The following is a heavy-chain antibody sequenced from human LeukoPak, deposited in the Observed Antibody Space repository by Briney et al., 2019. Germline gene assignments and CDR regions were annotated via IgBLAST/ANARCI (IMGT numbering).Heavy chain of an antibody. CDR1: GGSISSYY. Sequence: SETLSLTCTVSGGSISSYYWSWIRQPPGKGLEWIGYIFYSGSTNYNPSLKSRVTISIDTSKNQFSLRLTPVTAADTAVYYCARTPYYGSSNYYNGRFDYWGQGTLVTVSS. D-gene: IGHD3-10*01. CDR3: ARTPYYGSSNYYNGRFDY. V-gene: IGHV4-59*08. J-gene: IGHJ4*02. CDR2: IFYSGST.